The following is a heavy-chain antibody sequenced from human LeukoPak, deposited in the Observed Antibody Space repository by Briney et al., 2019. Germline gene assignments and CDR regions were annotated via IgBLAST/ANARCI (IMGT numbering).Heavy chain of an antibody. J-gene: IGHJ6*03. CDR1: GGSISSSSYY. D-gene: IGHD3-10*01. CDR2: IYYSGST. V-gene: IGHV4-39*01. CDR3: ARRMVRGVGSRYYYYYMDV. Sequence: SETLSLTCTVSGGSISSSSYYWGWIRQPPGKGLEWIGGIYYSGSTYYNPSLKSRVTISVDTSKNQFSLKLSSVTAADTAVYYCARRMVRGVGSRYYYYYMDVWGKGTTVTVSS.